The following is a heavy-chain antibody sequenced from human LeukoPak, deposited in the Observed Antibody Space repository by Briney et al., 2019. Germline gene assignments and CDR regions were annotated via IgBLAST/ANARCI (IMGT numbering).Heavy chain of an antibody. Sequence: SQTLSVTCSVSGGSISSDNYYWSWIRQPAGKGLEWIGRIYASGSTDYNPSLKSRVTISVDTSKNQFSLKVSSVTAADTAVYYCARGRMELTDDNWFDPWGQGTLVTVSS. V-gene: IGHV4-61*02. J-gene: IGHJ5*02. CDR1: GGSISSDNYY. CDR3: ARGRMELTDDNWFDP. CDR2: IYASGST. D-gene: IGHD1-26*01.